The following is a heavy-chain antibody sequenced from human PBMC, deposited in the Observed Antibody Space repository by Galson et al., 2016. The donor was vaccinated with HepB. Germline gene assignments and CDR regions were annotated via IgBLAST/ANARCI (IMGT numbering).Heavy chain of an antibody. D-gene: IGHD3-10*01. CDR3: ASEMFSGSYYLARY. CDR1: GFNFSIYA. V-gene: IGHV3-30-3*01. J-gene: IGHJ4*02. Sequence: SLRLSCADSGFNFSIYAMHWVRQAPGKGLEWVAVISNDGTKKYYTDSAKGRFTISRDNSKNTLYLQMNSLRPEDTAVYYCASEMFSGSYYLARYWGQGTLVTVSS. CDR2: ISNDGTKK.